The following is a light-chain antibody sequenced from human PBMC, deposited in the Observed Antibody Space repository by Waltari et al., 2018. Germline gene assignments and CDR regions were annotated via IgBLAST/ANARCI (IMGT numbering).Light chain of an antibody. CDR2: SAS. CDR3: QQTYSTPTVT. CDR1: QNIQHY. V-gene: IGKV1-39*01. J-gene: IGKJ5*01. Sequence: DILMTQSPSSLSATVGDSLPLPCRASQNIQHYLNRYQQRPGRAPKLLIYSASTLQRVVPPRFSGSGSGTEFTLTITNLQPEDFATYYCQQTYSTPTVTFGQGTRLDIK.